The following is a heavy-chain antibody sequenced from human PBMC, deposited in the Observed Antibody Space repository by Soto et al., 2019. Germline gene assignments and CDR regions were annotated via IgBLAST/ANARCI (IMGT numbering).Heavy chain of an antibody. CDR3: GRVGPYGSGKVMDV. Sequence: AGSLRLSCAASGFAFSSYSMNSVRQAPEKGLEWVSSISSSSSYIYYADSVKGRFTISRDNAKNSLYLQMNSLRAEDTAVYYCGRVGPYGSGKVMDVWGKGTTVTVSS. D-gene: IGHD3-10*01. CDR2: ISSSSSYI. CDR1: GFAFSSYS. V-gene: IGHV3-21*01. J-gene: IGHJ6*04.